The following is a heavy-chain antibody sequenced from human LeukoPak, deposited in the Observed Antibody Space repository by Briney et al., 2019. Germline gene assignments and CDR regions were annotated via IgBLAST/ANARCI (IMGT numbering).Heavy chain of an antibody. CDR3: ARHPDSVGAFDY. J-gene: IGHJ4*02. Sequence: ASETLSLTCTVSGGSIGSHYWSWVRQPPGKGLEWIGYHHSSGISNYNPSLRSRVSMSLGTSENQFSLKLNSVTAADTAVYYCARHPDSVGAFDYWGQGTLVTVSS. V-gene: IGHV4-59*08. CDR2: HHSSGIS. D-gene: IGHD1-26*01. CDR1: GGSIGSHY.